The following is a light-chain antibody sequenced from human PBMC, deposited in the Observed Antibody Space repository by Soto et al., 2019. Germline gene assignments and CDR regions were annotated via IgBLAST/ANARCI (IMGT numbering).Light chain of an antibody. Sequence: DIVMTHSPATLTVSPGARATRSCRASQSAGTNLAWYQQKPGQAPRLLIHGAFTRATGIPARFSGSGSGTEFTLTISSLQSEDFAVFYCQQYNQWPITFGQGTRLEIK. CDR3: QQYNQWPIT. CDR2: GAF. V-gene: IGKV3-15*01. CDR1: QSAGTN. J-gene: IGKJ5*01.